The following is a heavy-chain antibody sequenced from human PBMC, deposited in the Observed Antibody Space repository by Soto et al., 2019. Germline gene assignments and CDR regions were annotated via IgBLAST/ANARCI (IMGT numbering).Heavy chain of an antibody. D-gene: IGHD6-6*01. J-gene: IGHJ3*02. CDR3: ARGLATLPVVAFDI. V-gene: IGHV2-5*01. CDR2: IYWSGDE. CDR1: GFSLSTRGVG. Sequence: QGTLKESGPTLVQPTQTLTLTCSFSGFSLSTRGVGVGWIRQSPGKALEWLALIYWSGDEHYRPSLKSRLSIFKDTSKNHVVLIMTDMDPVDTATYYCARGLATLPVVAFDIWGQGTVVTVSS.